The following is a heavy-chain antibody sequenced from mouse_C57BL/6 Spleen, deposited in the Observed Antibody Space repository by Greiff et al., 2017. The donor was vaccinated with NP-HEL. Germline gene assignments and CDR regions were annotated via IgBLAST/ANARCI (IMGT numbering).Heavy chain of an antibody. CDR2: IYPGDGDT. CDR1: GYAFSSYW. J-gene: IGHJ1*03. D-gene: IGHD2-5*01. CDR3: ARRRDYSNYVGYFDV. Sequence: VKLQESGAELVKPGASVKISCKASGYAFSSYWMNWVKQRPGKGLEWIGQIYPGDGDTNYNGKFKGKATLTADKSSSTAYMQLSSLTSEDSAVYFCARRRDYSNYVGYFDVWGTGTTVTVSS. V-gene: IGHV1-80*01.